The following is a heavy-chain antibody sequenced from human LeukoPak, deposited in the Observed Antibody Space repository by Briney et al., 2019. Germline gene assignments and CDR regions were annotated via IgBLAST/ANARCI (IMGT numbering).Heavy chain of an antibody. V-gene: IGHV3-21*01. CDR1: GFTFSSYS. D-gene: IGHD2-2*01. Sequence: GGSLRLSCAASGFTFSSYSMNWVRQAPGKGLEWVSSISSSSSYIYYADSVKGRFTISRDNAKNSLYLQMNSLRAEDTAVYYSARVDYCSSTSCYFGYSSSWSYNWFDPWGQGTLVTVSS. CDR2: ISSSSSYI. CDR3: ARVDYCSSTSCYFGYSSSWSYNWFDP. J-gene: IGHJ5*02.